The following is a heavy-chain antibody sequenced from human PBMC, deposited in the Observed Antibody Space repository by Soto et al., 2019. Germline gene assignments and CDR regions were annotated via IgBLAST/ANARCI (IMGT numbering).Heavy chain of an antibody. D-gene: IGHD2-15*01. CDR1: GFTFSSYS. V-gene: IGHV3-48*01. Sequence: GGSLRLSCAASGFTFSSYSMNWVRQAPGKGLEWVSYISSSSSTIYYADSVKGRFTISRDNAKNSLYLQMNSLRAEDTAVYYCARDSYCSGGSCPRPLDYWGQGTLVTVSS. CDR3: ARDSYCSGGSCPRPLDY. J-gene: IGHJ4*02. CDR2: ISSSSSTI.